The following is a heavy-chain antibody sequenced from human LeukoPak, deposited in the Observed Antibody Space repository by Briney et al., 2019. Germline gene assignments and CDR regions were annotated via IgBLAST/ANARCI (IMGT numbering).Heavy chain of an antibody. CDR3: ARTRYSSGWYGDY. CDR1: GFTFSNYA. Sequence: GGSLRLSCAATGFTFSNYAIHWGRQAPGKGPEWVAFISDDGSRQHYADSVKGRFTISRDNSKTTLYLQMNSLRAEDTAVYYCARTRYSSGWYGDYWGQGTLVTVSS. J-gene: IGHJ4*02. CDR2: ISDDGSRQ. V-gene: IGHV3-30-3*01. D-gene: IGHD6-19*01.